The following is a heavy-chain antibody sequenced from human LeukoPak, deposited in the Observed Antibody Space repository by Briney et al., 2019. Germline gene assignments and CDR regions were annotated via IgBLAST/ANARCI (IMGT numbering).Heavy chain of an antibody. CDR2: IYYSGSM. J-gene: IGHJ4*02. D-gene: IGHD6-19*01. CDR3: ARDLGPKQWLVPFDY. Sequence: SETLSLTCSVSGGSISGSSYYWGWIRQPPGKGLEWIGSIYYSGSMYYNPSLRSRVTISVDTSKNQIPLKLSSVTAADTAVYYCARDLGPKQWLVPFDYWGQGTLVTVSS. V-gene: IGHV4-39*06. CDR1: GGSISGSSYY.